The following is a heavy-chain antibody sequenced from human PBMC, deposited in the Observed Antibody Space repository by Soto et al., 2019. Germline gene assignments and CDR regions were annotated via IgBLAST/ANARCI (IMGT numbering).Heavy chain of an antibody. D-gene: IGHD4-4*01. V-gene: IGHV5-51*01. CDR2: IYPGDSDT. Sequence: PGESLKISCKGSGYSFTSYWIGWVRQMPGKGLEWMGIIYPGDSDTRYSPSFQGQVTISAVKSISTAYLQWSSLKASDTAMYYCARLLSHDYNNYEVAPYYMDVWGKETALTVSS. J-gene: IGHJ6*03. CDR1: GYSFTSYW. CDR3: ARLLSHDYNNYEVAPYYMDV.